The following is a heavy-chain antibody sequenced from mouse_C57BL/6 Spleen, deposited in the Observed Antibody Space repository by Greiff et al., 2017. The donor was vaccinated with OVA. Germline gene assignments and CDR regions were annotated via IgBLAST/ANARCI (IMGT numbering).Heavy chain of an antibody. Sequence: VQLVESGPELVKPGASVKISCKASGYAFSSSWMNWVKQRPGKGLEWIGRIYPGDGDTNYNGKFKGKATLTADKSSSTAYMQLSSLTSEDSAVYFCARSGYGNQYYFDYWGQGTTLTVSS. D-gene: IGHD2-1*01. J-gene: IGHJ2*01. CDR2: IYPGDGDT. CDR3: ARSGYGNQYYFDY. CDR1: GYAFSSSW. V-gene: IGHV1-82*01.